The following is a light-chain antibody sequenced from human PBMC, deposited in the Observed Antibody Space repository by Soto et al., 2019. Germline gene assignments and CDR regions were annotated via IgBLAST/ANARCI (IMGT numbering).Light chain of an antibody. CDR2: EVS. CDR1: SSDVGRYNI. Sequence: QSALTQPRSVSGSPGQSVTISCTGTSSDVGRYNIVSWYQQHPGKVPKLSIYEVSKRSSGVPDRFSGSKSGNTASLIISGLQVEDEADYYCCSHADHNPHVFGTGTKLTVL. J-gene: IGLJ1*01. CDR3: CSHADHNPHV. V-gene: IGLV2-11*01.